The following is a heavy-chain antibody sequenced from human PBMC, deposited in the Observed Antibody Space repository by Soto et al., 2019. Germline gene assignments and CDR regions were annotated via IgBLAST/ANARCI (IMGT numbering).Heavy chain of an antibody. CDR1: GFSLSTSGMC. V-gene: IGHV2-70*01. CDR2: IDWDDDK. J-gene: IGHJ6*02. Sequence: SGPTLVNPTQTLTLTCTFSGFSLSTSGMCVSWIRQPPGKALEWLALIDWDDDKYYSTSLKTRLTISKDTSKNQVVLTMTNMDPVDTATYYCARIVVVKAVAGNVGYYGMDVWGQGTTVTVSS. CDR3: ARIVVVKAVAGNVGYYGMDV. D-gene: IGHD6-19*01.